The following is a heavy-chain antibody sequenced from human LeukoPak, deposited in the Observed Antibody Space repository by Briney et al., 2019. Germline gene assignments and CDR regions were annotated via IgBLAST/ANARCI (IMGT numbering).Heavy chain of an antibody. D-gene: IGHD2-15*01. CDR2: IYYSGST. CDR3: ARSPKYSRPDYFDY. CDR1: GGSISSYY. V-gene: IGHV4-59*01. Sequence: SETLSLTCTVSGGSISSYYWSWIRQPPGKGLEWIGYIYYSGSTNYNPSLKSRVTISVDTSKNQFSLKLSSVTAADTAVYYCARSPKYSRPDYFDYWGQGTLVTVSS. J-gene: IGHJ4*02.